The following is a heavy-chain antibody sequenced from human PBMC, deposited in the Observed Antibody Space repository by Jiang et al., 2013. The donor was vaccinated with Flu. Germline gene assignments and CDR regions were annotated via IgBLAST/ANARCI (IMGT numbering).Heavy chain of an antibody. CDR3: AKGGGRSSAAFDI. J-gene: IGHJ3*02. CDR2: INPNSGAT. CDR1: GYTFTGSY. D-gene: IGHD3-16*01. V-gene: IGHV1-2*02. Sequence: GAEVKKPGASVRVSCKASGYTFTGSYLHWVRQAPGQGLEWMGWINPNSGATKYPQKFQGRVTKTRDTSINTAYMELSSLTSDDTAVYYCAKGGGRSSAAFDIWGQGTMVTVSS.